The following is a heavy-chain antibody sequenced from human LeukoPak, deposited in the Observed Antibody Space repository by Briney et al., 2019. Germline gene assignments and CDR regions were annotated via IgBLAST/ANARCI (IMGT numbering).Heavy chain of an antibody. CDR2: IYDSGST. V-gene: IGHV4-59*01. CDR1: GGSLSSYH. CDR3: ARSTYYYDSSGYYYFDY. J-gene: IGHJ4*02. D-gene: IGHD3-22*01. Sequence: SETLSLTCTVSGGSLSSYHWNWLRQPPGKGLEWIGYIYDSGSTNYNPSLKSRVTISVDTSKNQFSLKLSSVTAADTAVYYCARSTYYYDSSGYYYFDYWGQGTLITVSS.